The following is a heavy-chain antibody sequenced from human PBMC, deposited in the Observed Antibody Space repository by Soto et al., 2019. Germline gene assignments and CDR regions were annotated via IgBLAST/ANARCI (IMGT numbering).Heavy chain of an antibody. CDR3: VRLRRPGIAAAGPQGDYYYGLEV. CDR2: IWYDGSNK. Sequence: GALRLSCAASGFTFSSYGIHWVRQAPGKGLEWVAVIWYDGSNKYYADSVKGRFTISRDNSKNTLYLQMNSLRAEDTAVYYCVRLRRPGIAAAGPQGDYYYGLEVWGQGTTVTVSS. J-gene: IGHJ6*02. V-gene: IGHV3-33*01. D-gene: IGHD6-13*01. CDR1: GFTFSSYG.